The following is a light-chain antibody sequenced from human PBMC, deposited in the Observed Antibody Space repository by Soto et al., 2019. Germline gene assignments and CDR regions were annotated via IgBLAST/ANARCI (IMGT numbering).Light chain of an antibody. J-gene: IGKJ4*01. CDR3: QQRRGA. V-gene: IGKV1-39*01. CDR2: TAS. CDR1: QSINTY. Sequence: DIQMTQSPSSLSASVGDRVTITCRASQSINTYLNWYQHKPGKAPKLLIYTASSLQSGVPSSFSGSGSGTDFTLTISSLQPEDFAVYYCQQRRGAFGGGTKVELK.